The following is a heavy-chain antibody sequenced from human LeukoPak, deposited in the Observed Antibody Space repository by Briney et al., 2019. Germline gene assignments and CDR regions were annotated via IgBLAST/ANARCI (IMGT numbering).Heavy chain of an antibody. CDR3: ASLGAITGTRFDY. J-gene: IGHJ4*02. D-gene: IGHD1-7*01. CDR1: GFTVSSNY. CDR2: ISSSSSTI. V-gene: IGHV3-48*01. Sequence: GGSLRLSCAASGFTVSSNYMSWVRQAPGKGLEWVSYISSSSSTIYYADSVKGRFTISRDNAKNSLYLQMNSLRAEDTAVYYCASLGAITGTRFDYWGQGTLVTVSS.